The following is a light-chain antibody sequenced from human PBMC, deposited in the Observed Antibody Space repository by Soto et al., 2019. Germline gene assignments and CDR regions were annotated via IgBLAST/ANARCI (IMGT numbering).Light chain of an antibody. CDR3: QQHNSYPFA. Sequence: DVQMTQSPSSLSASVGDRVTITCRASQDINNYLAWFQQKPGKAPTSLIHTTSTLQSGVPSRFTGSRSGTDFTLTIASLQSEDFATYYCQQHNSYPFAFGGGTKVEIK. J-gene: IGKJ4*01. CDR1: QDINNY. CDR2: TTS. V-gene: IGKV1-16*01.